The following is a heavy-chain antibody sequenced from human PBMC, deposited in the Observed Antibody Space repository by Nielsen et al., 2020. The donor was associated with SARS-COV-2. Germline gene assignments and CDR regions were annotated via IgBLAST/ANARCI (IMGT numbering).Heavy chain of an antibody. CDR2: IFYTGNT. Sequence: SETLSLTCTVSGGSISGYYWSWIRQPPGKGLEWIGCIFYTGNTYYNPSFQSRVTISVDTSQNQFSLKLSSVAAADTAVYFCTREYSSSPDCWGQGTLVTVSS. V-gene: IGHV4-59*12. D-gene: IGHD6-13*01. CDR1: GGSISGYY. J-gene: IGHJ4*02. CDR3: TREYSSSPDC.